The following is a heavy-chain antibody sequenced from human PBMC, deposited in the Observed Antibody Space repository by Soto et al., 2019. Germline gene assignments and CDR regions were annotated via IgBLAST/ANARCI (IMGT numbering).Heavy chain of an antibody. D-gene: IGHD6-13*01. CDR3: TRGASSWNGIDF. V-gene: IGHV3-74*01. CDR1: GFTFSNYW. Sequence: EVQLVESGGGLVQPGGSLRLSCAASGFTFSNYWMHWVRQAPGKGLEWVSRINIDGSHRDYADSVKGRFTISRDDAQNTLYVQMHGLRVEDTAVDYCTRGASSWNGIDFWGQGTLVTVAS. CDR2: INIDGSHR. J-gene: IGHJ4*02.